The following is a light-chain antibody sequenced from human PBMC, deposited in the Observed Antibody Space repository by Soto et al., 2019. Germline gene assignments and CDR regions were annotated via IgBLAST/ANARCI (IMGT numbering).Light chain of an antibody. CDR1: EGISRY. J-gene: IGKJ2*01. V-gene: IGKV1-39*01. CDR3: QQSHSTPLT. Sequence: DIQMTQSPSSLSASVGDRVTITCRASEGISRYLIWYQQKAGKAPKVLIYAASSLQSGVPSRFSGSTSGTDFTLTISSLQPEDFATYYCQQSHSTPLTFGQGTKLEIK. CDR2: AAS.